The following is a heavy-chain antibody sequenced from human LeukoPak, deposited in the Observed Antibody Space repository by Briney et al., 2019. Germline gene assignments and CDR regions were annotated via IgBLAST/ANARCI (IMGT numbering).Heavy chain of an antibody. CDR3: ARANLDYYYGMDV. J-gene: IGHJ6*04. V-gene: IGHV4-59*01. Sequence: PSETLSLTCTVSGGSISSYYWGWIRQPPGKGLEWIGYIYYSGSTNYNPSLKSRVTISVDTSKNQFSLKLSSVTAADTAVYYCARANLDYYYGMDVWGKGTTVTVSS. CDR2: IYYSGST. CDR1: GGSISSYY.